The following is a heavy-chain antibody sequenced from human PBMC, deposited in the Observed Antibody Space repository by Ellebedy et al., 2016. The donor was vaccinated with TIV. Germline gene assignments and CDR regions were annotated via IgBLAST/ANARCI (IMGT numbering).Heavy chain of an antibody. D-gene: IGHD3-16*01. Sequence: GESLKISCAASGFTFSSYARSWVRQAPGKGLEWVANISNDGRSKKHGDSVRGRFTISRDNSKSTLYLQMDSLRDDDTAVYYCAPGGTTKVKKGFGYWGQGTLVTVSS. J-gene: IGHJ4*02. CDR1: GFTFSSYA. CDR2: ISNDGRSK. CDR3: APGGTTKVKKGFGY. V-gene: IGHV3-30*03.